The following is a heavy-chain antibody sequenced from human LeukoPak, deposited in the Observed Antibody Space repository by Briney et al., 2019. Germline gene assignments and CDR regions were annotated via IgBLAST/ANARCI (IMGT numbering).Heavy chain of an antibody. CDR3: ARSELLWFGGVNSGFDY. V-gene: IGHV4-59*01. CDR1: GGSISPYY. CDR2: IYYSGST. Sequence: SETLSLTCTVSGGSISPYYWSWIRQPPGKGLEWIGYIYYSGSTNYNPSLKSRVTISLDTSKNQFSLKLNSVTAADTAVYYCARSELLWFGGVNSGFDYWGQGTLVTVSS. J-gene: IGHJ4*02. D-gene: IGHD3-10*01.